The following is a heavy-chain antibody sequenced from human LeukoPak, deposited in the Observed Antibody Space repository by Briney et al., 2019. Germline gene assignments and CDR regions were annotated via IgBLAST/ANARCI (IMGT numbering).Heavy chain of an antibody. J-gene: IGHJ5*02. V-gene: IGHV3-30*02. D-gene: IGHD3-22*01. CDR2: IRYDGSNK. CDR1: GFTFSSYG. Sequence: GGSLRLSCAASGFTFSSYGMHWVRQAPGKGLEWVAFIRYDGSNKYYADSVKGRFTISRDNSKNTLYLQMNSLRAEDTAVYYCAKEKTYYYDSSGYRNWFDPWGQGTLVTVSS. CDR3: AKEKTYYYDSSGYRNWFDP.